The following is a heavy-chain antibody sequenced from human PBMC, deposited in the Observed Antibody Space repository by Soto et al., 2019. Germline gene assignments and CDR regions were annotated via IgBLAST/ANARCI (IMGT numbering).Heavy chain of an antibody. CDR3: ARSIAARYNWLDP. CDR1: GYTFTGYY. Sequence: GASMKVSGKASGYTFTGYYMHWVRQAPGQGLDRMGWINPNSGGPNYAEKFQGWVTMTKDKSISTAYMELSRLRSDDTAVYYCARSIAARYNWLDPWGKGTLVTVSS. V-gene: IGHV1-2*04. J-gene: IGHJ5*02. D-gene: IGHD6-6*01. CDR2: INPNSGGP.